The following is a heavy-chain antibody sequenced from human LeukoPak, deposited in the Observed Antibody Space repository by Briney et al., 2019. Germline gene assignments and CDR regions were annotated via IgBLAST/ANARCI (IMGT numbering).Heavy chain of an antibody. CDR3: VKDSSSGSYFDY. CDR1: GFTLSRYA. V-gene: IGHV3-64D*06. CDR2: ISSDGGST. J-gene: IGHJ4*02. Sequence: GRSLRLSCSASGFTLSRYAMHWVRQAPGKGLEYVSAISSDGGSTYYADSVKGRFTISRDNSRNTLHLQMSSLRVEDTAVYYCVKDSSSGSYFDYWGQGTLVTVSS. D-gene: IGHD3-10*01.